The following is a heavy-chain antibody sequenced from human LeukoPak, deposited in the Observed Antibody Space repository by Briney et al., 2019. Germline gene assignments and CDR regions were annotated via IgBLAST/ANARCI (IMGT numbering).Heavy chain of an antibody. V-gene: IGHV2-70*04. CDR1: GFSLSTSGMR. Sequence: GSGPALVKPTQTLTLTCTFSGFSLSTSGMRVSWIRQPPGNALEWLARIDWDDDKYYSTSLKTRLTISKDTSKNQVVLTMTNMDSVDTATYYCAWSSVVVYAFDIWGQGTMATVSS. J-gene: IGHJ3*02. D-gene: IGHD2-15*01. CDR3: AWSSVVVYAFDI. CDR2: IDWDDDK.